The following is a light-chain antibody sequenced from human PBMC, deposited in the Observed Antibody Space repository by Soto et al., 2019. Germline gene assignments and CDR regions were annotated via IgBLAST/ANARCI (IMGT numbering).Light chain of an antibody. J-gene: IGLJ1*01. Sequence: QSALTQPASVSGSPGQSITISCTRTSSDVRGYNYVSWYQQHPGKAPKLMIYEVSNRPSGVSNRFSGSKSGNTASLTISGLQAEDEADYYGSSYTSSSTLYVFGTGTKVTVL. V-gene: IGLV2-14*01. CDR3: SSYTSSSTLYV. CDR2: EVS. CDR1: SSDVRGYNY.